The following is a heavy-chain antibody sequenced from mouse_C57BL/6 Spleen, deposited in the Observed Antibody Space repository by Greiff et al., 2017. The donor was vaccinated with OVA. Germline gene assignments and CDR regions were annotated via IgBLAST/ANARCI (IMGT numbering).Heavy chain of an antibody. J-gene: IGHJ2*01. CDR1: GFTFSSYA. CDR2: ISSGGDYI. D-gene: IGHD2-5*01. V-gene: IGHV5-9-1*02. CDR3: TREDSNYYFDY. Sequence: EVKLVESGEGLVKPGGSLKLSCAASGFTFSSYAMSWVRQTPEKRLEWVAYISSGGDYIYYADTVKGRFTISRDNARNTLYLQMSSLKSEDTAMYYCTREDSNYYFDYWGQGTTLTVSS.